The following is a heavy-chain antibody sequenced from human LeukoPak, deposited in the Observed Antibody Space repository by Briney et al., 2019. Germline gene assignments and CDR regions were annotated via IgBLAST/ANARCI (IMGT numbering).Heavy chain of an antibody. CDR3: AKKMGGTTDPTKFDY. J-gene: IGHJ4*02. Sequence: PGGSLRLSCAASGFTFTNYAMSWVRQAPGKGLEWVSSISGSGVGTYYADSVKGRFTISRDNSKNTLYLQMNSLRAEDTAIYYCAKKMGGTTDPTKFDYWGQGTLVTVSS. CDR1: GFTFTNYA. V-gene: IGHV3-23*01. CDR2: ISGSGVGT. D-gene: IGHD1-26*01.